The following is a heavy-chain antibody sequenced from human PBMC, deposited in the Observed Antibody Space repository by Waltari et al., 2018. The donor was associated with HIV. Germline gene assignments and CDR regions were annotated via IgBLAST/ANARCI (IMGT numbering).Heavy chain of an antibody. CDR2: TYYTSKWNY. CDR3: ARQRDYKLTY. V-gene: IGHV6-1*02. J-gene: IGHJ4*02. D-gene: IGHD4-17*01. Sequence: QVQLRQSGSGLLKPSQTLSLTCAISGDRVSDGNVHWHWIRQSPSRALEWLGRTYYTSKWNYDYAISLKSRMTMNADTSRNQVSLQVSAVTPEDTAVYFCARQRDYKLTYWGQGILVTVSS. CDR1: GDRVSDGNVH.